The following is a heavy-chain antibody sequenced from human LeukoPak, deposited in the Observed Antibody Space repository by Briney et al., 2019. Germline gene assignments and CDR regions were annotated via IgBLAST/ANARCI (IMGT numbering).Heavy chain of an antibody. CDR1: GFTFSSYA. CDR2: ISGSGGST. V-gene: IGHV3-23*01. CDR3: AKDPNYDILTGYYTGPIDY. Sequence: GGSLRLSCAASGFTFSSYAMSWVRQAPGKGLEWVSAISGSGGSTYYADSVKGRFTISRDNSKNTLYLQMNSLRAEDTAVYYCAKDPNYDILTGYYTGPIDYWGQGTLVTVSS. J-gene: IGHJ4*02. D-gene: IGHD3-9*01.